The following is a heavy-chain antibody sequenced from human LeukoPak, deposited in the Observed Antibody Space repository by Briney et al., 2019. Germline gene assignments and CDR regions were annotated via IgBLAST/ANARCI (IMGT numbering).Heavy chain of an antibody. J-gene: IGHJ3*02. CDR3: ARVPVYYDFWSGYSREGAFDI. CDR1: GDTFTGYY. D-gene: IGHD3-3*01. V-gene: IGHV1-2*02. CDR2: INPNSGGT. Sequence: ASVKVSCKASGDTFTGYYMHWVRQAPGQGLEWMGWINPNSGGTNYAQKFQGRVTMTRDTSISTAYMELSRLRSDDTAVYYCARVPVYYDFWSGYSREGAFDIWGQGTMVTVSS.